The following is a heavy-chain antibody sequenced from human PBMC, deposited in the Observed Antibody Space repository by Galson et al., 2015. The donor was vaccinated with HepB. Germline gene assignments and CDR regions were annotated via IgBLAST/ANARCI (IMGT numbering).Heavy chain of an antibody. V-gene: IGHV1-2*02. J-gene: IGHJ3*02. Sequence: SVKVSCKASGYTFTGYYMHWVRQAPGRGLEWMGWINPNSGGTNYAQKFQGRVTMTRDTSISTAYMELSRLRSDDTAVYYCARYYDILTGPREAFDIWGQGTMVTVSS. CDR1: GYTFTGYY. CDR3: ARYYDILTGPREAFDI. CDR2: INPNSGGT. D-gene: IGHD3-9*01.